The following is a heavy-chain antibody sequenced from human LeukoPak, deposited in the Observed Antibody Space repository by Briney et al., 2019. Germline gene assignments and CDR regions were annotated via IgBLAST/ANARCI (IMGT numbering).Heavy chain of an antibody. CDR2: INHSGST. V-gene: IGHV4-34*01. J-gene: IGHJ4*02. Sequence: PSETLSLTCAVYGESFSGFYWSWIRQPPVKGLDWIGEINHSGSTNYNPSLKSRVTISVDTSKNQFSLKLSSVTAADTAVYYCARGQKYTSGYTVTELGSRYFDYWGQGTLVTVSS. CDR3: ARGQKYTSGYTVTELGSRYFDY. D-gene: IGHD5-18*01. CDR1: GESFSGFY.